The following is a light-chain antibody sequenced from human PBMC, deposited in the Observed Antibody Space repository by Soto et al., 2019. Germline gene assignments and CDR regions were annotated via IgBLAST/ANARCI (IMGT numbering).Light chain of an antibody. CDR1: SSDVGGYNY. CDR3: SSYTSISTLV. CDR2: EVS. J-gene: IGLJ2*01. Sequence: QSALTQPASVSGSPGQSITISCTGTSSDVGGYNYVSWYQQHPGKAPKLMIYEVSNRPSGVSNRFSGSKSGNTASLIISGLQAEDEADYYCSSYTSISTLVFGGGTKLTVL. V-gene: IGLV2-14*01.